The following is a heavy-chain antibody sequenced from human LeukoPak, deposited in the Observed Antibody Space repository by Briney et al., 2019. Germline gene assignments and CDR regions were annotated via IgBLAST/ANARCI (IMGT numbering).Heavy chain of an antibody. V-gene: IGHV1-2*02. CDR2: INPNSGGT. CDR3: ARGPPGGLRFLEWSSPLDY. Sequence: ASVKVSCKASGYTFTGYYMHWVRQAPGQGLEWMGWINPNSGGTTYAQKFQGRVTMTRDTSISTAYMELSRLRPDDTAMYYCARGPPGGLRFLEWSSPLDYWGQGTLVTVSS. J-gene: IGHJ4*02. D-gene: IGHD3-3*01. CDR1: GYTFTGYY.